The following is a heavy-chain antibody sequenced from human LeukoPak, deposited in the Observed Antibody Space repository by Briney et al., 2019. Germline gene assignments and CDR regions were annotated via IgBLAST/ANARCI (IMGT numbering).Heavy chain of an antibody. V-gene: IGHV1-8*01. CDR2: MNPNSGNT. J-gene: IGHJ6*02. D-gene: IGHD3-10*01. CDR3: ARGRPMVRGRRHIYYYYYGMDV. CDR1: GYTFTSYD. Sequence: GASVKVSCKASGYTFTSYDINWVRQATGQGLEWMGWMNPNSGNTGYAQKFQGRVTMTRNTSISTAYMELSSLRSEDAAVYYCARGRPMVRGRRHIYYYYYGMDVWGQGTTVTVSS.